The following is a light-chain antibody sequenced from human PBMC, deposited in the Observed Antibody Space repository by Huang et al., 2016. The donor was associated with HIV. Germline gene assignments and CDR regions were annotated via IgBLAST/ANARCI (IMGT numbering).Light chain of an antibody. CDR3: QQYSNWPPIT. CDR1: QSVGSN. V-gene: IGKV3-15*01. Sequence: EIVMTQSPATLSVSPGERATLSCRASQSVGSNLAWYQQKPGQAPRLLIYGASTRATGIPARFSGSVSGTEFTLTISSLQSEDFAIYYCQQYSNWPPITFGQGTRLEIK. CDR2: GAS. J-gene: IGKJ5*01.